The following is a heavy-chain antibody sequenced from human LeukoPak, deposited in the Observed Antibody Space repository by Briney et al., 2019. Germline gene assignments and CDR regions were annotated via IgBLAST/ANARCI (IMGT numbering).Heavy chain of an antibody. CDR3: ASLPYDYVWGSYRFFDY. Sequence: GGSLRLSCAASGFTFSDYYMSWIRQAPGKGLEWVSYISSSSSYTNYADSVKGRFTISRDNAKDSLYLQMNSLRAEDTAVYYCASLPYDYVWGSYRFFDYWGQGTLVTVSS. D-gene: IGHD3-16*02. V-gene: IGHV3-11*03. CDR1: GFTFSDYY. J-gene: IGHJ4*02. CDR2: ISSSSSYT.